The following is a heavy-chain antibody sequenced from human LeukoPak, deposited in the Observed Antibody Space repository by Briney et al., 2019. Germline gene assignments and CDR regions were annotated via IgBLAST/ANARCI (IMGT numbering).Heavy chain of an antibody. CDR2: ISYDGSNK. D-gene: IGHD5-18*01. J-gene: IGHJ4*02. CDR1: GFTFSSYA. Sequence: GGSLRLSCAASGFTFSSYAMHWVRQAPGKGLEWVGVISYDGSNKYYADSVKGRFTISRDNSKNTLYLQMNSLRAEDTAVYYCARGEDTAMVTGGTFDYWGQGTLVTVSS. V-gene: IGHV3-30-3*01. CDR3: ARGEDTAMVTGGTFDY.